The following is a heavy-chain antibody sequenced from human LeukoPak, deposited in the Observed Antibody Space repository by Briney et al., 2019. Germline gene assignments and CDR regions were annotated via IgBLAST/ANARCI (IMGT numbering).Heavy chain of an antibody. CDR1: GFTFDTYA. Sequence: SGGSLRLSCAATGFTFDTYAMNWVRQAPGKGLEWVSGISGNSMSTYYADSVKGRFTISRDNSKETLYLQMDSLRAEDTAVYYCAKKLDWGQGTLVTVSS. V-gene: IGHV3-23*01. D-gene: IGHD5-24*01. CDR2: ISGNSMST. CDR3: AKKLD. J-gene: IGHJ4*02.